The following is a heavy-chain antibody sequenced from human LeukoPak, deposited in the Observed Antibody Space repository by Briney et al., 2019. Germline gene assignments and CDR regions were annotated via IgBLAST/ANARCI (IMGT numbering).Heavy chain of an antibody. V-gene: IGHV4-59*01. D-gene: IGHD3-22*01. CDR3: ARAGYYDSSFIGH. J-gene: IGHJ4*02. CDR1: GGSISSYY. Sequence: SETLSLTCTVSGGSISSYYWSWIRQPPGKGLEWIGYIYYSGSTNYNPSLKSRVTISVDTSKNQFSLKLSSVTAADTAMYYCARAGYYDSSFIGHWGQGTLVTVSS. CDR2: IYYSGST.